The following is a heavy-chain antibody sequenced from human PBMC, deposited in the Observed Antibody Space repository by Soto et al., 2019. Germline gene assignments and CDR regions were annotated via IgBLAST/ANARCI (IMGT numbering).Heavy chain of an antibody. CDR2: IYYRGNT. CDR1: GGSISSGSYY. V-gene: IGHV4-39*01. D-gene: IGHD3-9*01. CDR3: ARLEGLATISYYFDF. J-gene: IGHJ4*02. Sequence: SLETLSLTCTVSGGSISSGSYYWGWIRQPPGKGLEWIGSIYYRGNTYYNPSLQTRVTISLDKSKSQFSPKLNSVTAADSAVYFCARLEGLATISYYFDFWGQGALVTVSS.